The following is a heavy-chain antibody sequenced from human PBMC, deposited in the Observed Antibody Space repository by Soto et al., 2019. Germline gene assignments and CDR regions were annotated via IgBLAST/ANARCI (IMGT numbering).Heavy chain of an antibody. CDR3: AGGARVAYGGNYFDY. CDR2: ISTYNGNT. D-gene: IGHD4-17*01. Sequence: QVQLVQSGAEVKKPGASVKVSCKASGYTFTNYDINWVRQAPGRGLEWMGWISTYNGNTNYAQKLQGRVTMTTDTSTSTAYMELRSLRSDDTAVYYCAGGARVAYGGNYFDYWGQGTLVTVSS. V-gene: IGHV1-18*01. J-gene: IGHJ4*02. CDR1: GYTFTNYD.